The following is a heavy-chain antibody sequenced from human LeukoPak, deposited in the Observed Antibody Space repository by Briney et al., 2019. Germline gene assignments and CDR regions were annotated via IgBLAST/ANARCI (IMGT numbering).Heavy chain of an antibody. J-gene: IGHJ3*02. CDR2: IIPIFGTA. V-gene: IGHV1-69*05. D-gene: IGHD3-22*01. Sequence: WASVKVSCKASGGTFSSYAISWVRQPPGQGLEWMGGIIPIFGTANYAQKFQGRVTITTDESTSTAYMELSSLRSEDTAVYYCASVRVSMIVGAFDIWGQGTMVTVSS. CDR3: ASVRVSMIVGAFDI. CDR1: GGTFSSYA.